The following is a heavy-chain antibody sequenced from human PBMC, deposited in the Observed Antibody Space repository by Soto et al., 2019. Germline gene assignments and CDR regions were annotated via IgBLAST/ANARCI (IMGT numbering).Heavy chain of an antibody. Sequence: GGSLRLSCAASGFTFSSYAMSWVRQAPGKGLEWVSAISGSGGSTYYADSVKGRFTISRDNSKNTLYLQMNSLRAEDTAVYFCAKDFGFRKVWSTFYYYYGMGVWGQGTTVTVSS. J-gene: IGHJ6*02. CDR3: AKDFGFRKVWSTFYYYYGMGV. CDR1: GFTFSSYA. D-gene: IGHD2-21*01. CDR2: ISGSGGST. V-gene: IGHV3-23*01.